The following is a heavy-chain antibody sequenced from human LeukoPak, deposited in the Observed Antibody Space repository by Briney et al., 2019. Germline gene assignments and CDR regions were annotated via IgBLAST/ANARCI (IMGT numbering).Heavy chain of an antibody. CDR3: ASLGYSSYDNYFDY. Sequence: GGSLRLSCAASGFTFSSYWMHWVRQAPGKGLVWVSRINSDGSSTSYADSVKGRFTISRDNAKNTLYLQMNSLRAEDTAVYYCASLGYSSYDNYFDYWGQGTLVTVSS. J-gene: IGHJ4*02. V-gene: IGHV3-74*01. CDR1: GFTFSSYW. D-gene: IGHD5-18*01. CDR2: INSDGSST.